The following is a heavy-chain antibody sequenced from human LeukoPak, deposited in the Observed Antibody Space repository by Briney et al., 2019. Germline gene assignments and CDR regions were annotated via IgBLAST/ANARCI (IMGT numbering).Heavy chain of an antibody. V-gene: IGHV3-48*03. Sequence: GGSLRFSCTASGFIFSNFEMNWVRQAPGKGLQWLAYINSGATSEYYADSVKGRFTISRDNAKNSLYLQMNSLGVQDTAIYYCARVICTGGSCFQNDYWGQGTLVTVSS. CDR1: GFIFSNFE. D-gene: IGHD2-8*02. J-gene: IGHJ4*02. CDR2: INSGATSE. CDR3: ARVICTGGSCFQNDY.